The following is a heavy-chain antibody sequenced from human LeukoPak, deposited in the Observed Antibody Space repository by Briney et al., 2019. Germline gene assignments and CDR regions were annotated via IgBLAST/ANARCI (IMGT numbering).Heavy chain of an antibody. CDR3: ARDDYYGSGSYWGAFDI. V-gene: IGHV3-53*01. Sequence: GGSLRLSCAASGFTVSSNYMSWVRQAPGKGLEWVSVIYSGGSTYYADSVKGRFTISRDNAKNSLYLQMNSLRAGDTAMYYCARDDYYGSGSYWGAFDIWGQGTMVTVSS. J-gene: IGHJ3*02. CDR2: IYSGGST. CDR1: GFTVSSNY. D-gene: IGHD3-10*01.